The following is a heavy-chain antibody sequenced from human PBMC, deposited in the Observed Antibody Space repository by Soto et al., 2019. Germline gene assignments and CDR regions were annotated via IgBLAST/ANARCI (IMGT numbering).Heavy chain of an antibody. CDR2: ISYDGSNK. CDR3: AKDLITMVRGADY. V-gene: IGHV3-30*18. Sequence: GGSLRLSCAASGFTFSSYGMHWVRQAPGKGLEWVAVISYDGSNKYYADSVKGRFTISRDNSKNTLYLQMNSLRAEDTAVYYCAKDLITMVRGADYWGQGTLVTVSS. CDR1: GFTFSSYG. J-gene: IGHJ4*02. D-gene: IGHD3-10*01.